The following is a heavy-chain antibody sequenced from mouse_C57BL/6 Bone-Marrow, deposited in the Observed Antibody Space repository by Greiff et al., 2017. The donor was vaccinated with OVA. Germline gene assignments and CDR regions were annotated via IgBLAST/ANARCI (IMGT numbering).Heavy chain of an antibody. V-gene: IGHV1-18*01. Sequence: VQLQQSGPELVKPGASVKIPCKASGYTFTDYNMDWVKQSHGKSLEWIGDINPNNGGTIYNQKFKGKATLTVDKSSSTAYMELRSLTSEDTAVYYCARRWFYYYGFEGYFDVWGTGTTVTVSS. CDR2: INPNNGGT. CDR1: GYTFTDYN. CDR3: ARRWFYYYGFEGYFDV. J-gene: IGHJ1*03. D-gene: IGHD1-1*01.